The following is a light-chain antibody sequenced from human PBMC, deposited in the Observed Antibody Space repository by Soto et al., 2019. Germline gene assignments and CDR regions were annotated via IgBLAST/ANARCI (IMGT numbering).Light chain of an antibody. CDR1: QSVSSGF. CDR2: GAS. CDR3: QQCSSSPIT. V-gene: IGKV3-20*01. Sequence: EIVLTQSPGTLSLSPGERATLSCTATQSVSSGFLAWYQQKPGQAPRLLISGASSRATGIPDRFSGSGSGTDFTLTISMQEADVFAEYYRQQCSSSPITFGGGTKVDIK. J-gene: IGKJ4*01.